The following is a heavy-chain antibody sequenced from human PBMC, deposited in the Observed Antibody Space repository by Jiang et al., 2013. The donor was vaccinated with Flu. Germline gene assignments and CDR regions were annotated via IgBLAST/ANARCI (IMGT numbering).Heavy chain of an antibody. CDR2: IKQDGSEK. V-gene: IGHV3-7*01. CDR3: ARDRPPADYYDSSGYPVYFDY. Sequence: SGGGLVQPGGSLRLSCAASGFTFSSYWMSWVRQAPGKGLEWVANIKQDGSEKYYVDSVKGRFTISRDDAKNSLYLQMNSLRAEDTAVYYCARDRPPADYYDSSGYPVYFDYWGQGTLVTVSS. D-gene: IGHD3-22*01. J-gene: IGHJ4*02. CDR1: GFTFSSYW.